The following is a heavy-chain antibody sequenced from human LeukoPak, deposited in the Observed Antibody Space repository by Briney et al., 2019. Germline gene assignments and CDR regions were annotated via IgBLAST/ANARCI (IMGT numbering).Heavy chain of an antibody. J-gene: IGHJ4*02. CDR2: ISYDGSNK. D-gene: IGHD5-24*01. V-gene: IGHV3-30*18. CDR3: AKNGPLNSMATMSN. Sequence: PGRSLRLSCAASGFTFSSYGMHWVRQAPGKGLEWVAVISYDGSNKYYADSVKGRFTISRDNSKNTLYLQMNSLRAEDTAVYYCAKNGPLNSMATMSNWGQGTLVTVSS. CDR1: GFTFSSYG.